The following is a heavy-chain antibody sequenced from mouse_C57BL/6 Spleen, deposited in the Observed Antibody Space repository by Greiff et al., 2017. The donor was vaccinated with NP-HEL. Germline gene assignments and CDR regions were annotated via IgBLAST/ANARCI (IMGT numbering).Heavy chain of an antibody. D-gene: IGHD2-4*01. CDR1: GYTFTSYW. CDR3: ARDYDYDYYAMDY. J-gene: IGHJ4*01. CDR2: IDPSDSYT. Sequence: QVQLKQPGAELVRPGTSVKLSCKASGYTFTSYWMHWVKQRPGQGLEWIGVIDPSDSYTNYNQKFKGKATLTVDTSSSTAYMQLSSLTSEDSAVYYCARDYDYDYYAMDYWGQGTSVTVSS. V-gene: IGHV1-59*01.